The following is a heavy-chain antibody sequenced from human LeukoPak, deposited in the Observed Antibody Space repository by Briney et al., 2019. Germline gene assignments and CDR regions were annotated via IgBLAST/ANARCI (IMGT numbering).Heavy chain of an antibody. CDR3: ARYERSSGFKTFDI. Sequence: GGSLRLSCAASGFTFSTYWMHWVRQAPGEGPVWVSRINPDGSTTTYADSVKGRFTISRDNAKNTLYLQMNSLRAEDTAVYYCARYERSSGFKTFDIWGQGTLVTVSS. J-gene: IGHJ3*02. CDR2: INPDGSTT. D-gene: IGHD6-19*01. CDR1: GFTFSTYW. V-gene: IGHV3-74*01.